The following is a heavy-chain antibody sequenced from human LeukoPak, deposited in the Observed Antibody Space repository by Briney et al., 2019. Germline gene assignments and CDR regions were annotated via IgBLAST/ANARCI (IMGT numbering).Heavy chain of an antibody. D-gene: IGHD1-26*01. V-gene: IGHV3-23*01. J-gene: IGHJ4*02. Sequence: GGSLRLSCAISGFTFSSYAMNWVRQAPGKGLEWVSSISVSGSTTYYADSVKGRFTISRDNSKNTLYLQMNSLRAEDTAIYYCAKDCSGSGSFYDYWGQGTLVTVSS. CDR1: GFTFSSYA. CDR3: AKDCSGSGSFYDY. CDR2: ISVSGSTT.